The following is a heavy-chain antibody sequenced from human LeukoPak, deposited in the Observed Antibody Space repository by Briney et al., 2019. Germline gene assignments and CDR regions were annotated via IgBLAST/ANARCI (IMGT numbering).Heavy chain of an antibody. CDR2: INGNGGGS. CDR1: GFTFSDHA. Sequence: GGSLRLSCAASGFTFSDHAMSWVRQAPAKGLEWVSSINGNGGGSYYIDSVKGRFTISRDNSKNTLYLQMNSLRAEDTAVYYCAKRGNSGSYPIDYWGQGTLVTVSS. J-gene: IGHJ4*02. V-gene: IGHV3-23*01. CDR3: AKRGNSGSYPIDY. D-gene: IGHD1-26*01.